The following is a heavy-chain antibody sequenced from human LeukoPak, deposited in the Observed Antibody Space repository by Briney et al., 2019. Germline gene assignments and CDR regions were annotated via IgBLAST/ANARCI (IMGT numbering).Heavy chain of an antibody. CDR1: GFTFDDYA. Sequence: GRSLRLSCAASGFTFDDYAMHWVRHAPGKGLEWVSGISWNSGSIGYADSVKGRFTISRDNAKNSLYLQMNSLRAEDTALYYCAKDMSAGYYDSSGYEFDYWGQGTLVTVSS. J-gene: IGHJ4*02. D-gene: IGHD3-22*01. V-gene: IGHV3-9*01. CDR3: AKDMSAGYYDSSGYEFDY. CDR2: ISWNSGSI.